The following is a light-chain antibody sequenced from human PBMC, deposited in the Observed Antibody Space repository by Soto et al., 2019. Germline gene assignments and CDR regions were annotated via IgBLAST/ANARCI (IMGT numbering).Light chain of an antibody. CDR2: GTS. V-gene: IGLV7-43*01. CDR1: TGAVTSGYY. CDR3: LLFYGGTGV. Sequence: QAVVTQEPSLTVSPGGTVTVTCASSTGAVTSGYYANWFQQKRGQVPRSLIYGTSQKHSRTPSRVSGSLLWGKAALTLSGVQPEAGAESYCLLFYGGTGVFGGGTQLTVL. J-gene: IGLJ3*02.